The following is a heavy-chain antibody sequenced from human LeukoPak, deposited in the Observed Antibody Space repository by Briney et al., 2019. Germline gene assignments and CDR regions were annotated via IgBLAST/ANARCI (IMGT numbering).Heavy chain of an antibody. CDR1: GGTFSSYA. D-gene: IGHD5-18*01. CDR2: IIPIFGIA. Sequence: SVKVSCKASGGTFSSYAISWVRQAPGQGLEWMGRIIPIFGIANYAQKFQGRVTITADKSTSTAYMELSSLRSEDTAVYYCARSAQYSSYYYGMDVWGQETTVTVSS. CDR3: ARSAQYSSYYYGMDV. J-gene: IGHJ6*02. V-gene: IGHV1-69*04.